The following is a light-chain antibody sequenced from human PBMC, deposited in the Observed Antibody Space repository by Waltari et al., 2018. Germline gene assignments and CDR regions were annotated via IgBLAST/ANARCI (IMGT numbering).Light chain of an antibody. J-gene: IGKJ4*01. CDR3: MQALQSPIT. Sequence: ISCKSSRSLLHSSGYNYVEWYLQKPGQSPQLLISLGSNRASGVPDRFSGSGSGTDFTLKISRVEAEDVGVYYCMQALQSPITFGGGTKVEIK. CDR2: LGS. V-gene: IGKV2-28*01. CDR1: RSLLHSSGYNY.